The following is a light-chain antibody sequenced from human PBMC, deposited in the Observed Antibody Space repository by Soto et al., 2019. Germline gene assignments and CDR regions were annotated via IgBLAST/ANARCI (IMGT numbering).Light chain of an antibody. J-gene: IGLJ2*01. V-gene: IGLV2-14*01. CDR1: SSDVGGYNY. CDR2: EVS. CDR3: SSYTSRSPDVV. Sequence: QSALTQPASVSGSPGQSITISCTGTSSDVGGYNYVSWYQQHPGKAPKLMIYEVSNRPSGVSNRFSGSKSGNTASLTISGLQAEDEADYYCSSYTSRSPDVVFGAGTKLTVL.